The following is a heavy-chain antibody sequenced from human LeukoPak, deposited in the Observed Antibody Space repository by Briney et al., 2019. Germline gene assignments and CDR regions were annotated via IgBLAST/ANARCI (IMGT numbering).Heavy chain of an antibody. CDR1: GFTFSSYA. D-gene: IGHD4/OR15-4a*01. CDR2: FSFNGEST. Sequence: GGSLRLSCAASGFTFSSYAMTWVRQAPGKGLEWVSSFSFNGESTYYADSAKGRFTISRDNSKNTLYLQMNSLRAEDTAVYYCARRAGAYSHPYDYWGQGTLVTVSS. CDR3: ARRAGAYSHPYDY. J-gene: IGHJ4*02. V-gene: IGHV3-23*01.